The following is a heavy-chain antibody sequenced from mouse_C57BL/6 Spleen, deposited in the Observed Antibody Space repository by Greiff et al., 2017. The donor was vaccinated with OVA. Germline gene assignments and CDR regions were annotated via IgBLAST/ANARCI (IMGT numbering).Heavy chain of an antibody. CDR1: GFTFSSYA. CDR2: ISDGGSYT. V-gene: IGHV5-4*01. D-gene: IGHD2-4*01. J-gene: IGHJ2*01. Sequence: EVKLMESGGGLVKPGGSLKLSCAASGFTFSSYAMSWVRQTPEKRLEWVATISDGGSYTYYPDNVKGRFTISRDNAKNNLYLQMSHLKSEDTAMYYCARDVAYYDYDRYYFDYWGQGTTLTVSS. CDR3: ARDVAYYDYDRYYFDY.